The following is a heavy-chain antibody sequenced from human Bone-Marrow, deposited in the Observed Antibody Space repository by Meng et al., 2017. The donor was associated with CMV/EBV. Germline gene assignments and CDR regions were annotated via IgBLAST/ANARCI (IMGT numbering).Heavy chain of an antibody. CDR2: IYSGGST. CDR1: GFTFSGSA. V-gene: IGHV3-53*01. D-gene: IGHD3-10*01. Sequence: GESLKISCAASGFTFSGSAMHWVRQAPGKGLEWVSVIYSGGSTYYADSVKGRFTISRDNSKNTLYLQMNSLRAEDTAVYYCARAHIDYYGSGSYAPVDYYGMDVWGQGTTVTVSS. CDR3: ARAHIDYYGSGSYAPVDYYGMDV. J-gene: IGHJ6*02.